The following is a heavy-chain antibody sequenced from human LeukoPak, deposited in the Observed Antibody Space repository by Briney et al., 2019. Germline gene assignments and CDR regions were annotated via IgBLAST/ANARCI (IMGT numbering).Heavy chain of an antibody. J-gene: IGHJ4*02. CDR2: ISSSSSAI. V-gene: IGHV3-48*02. D-gene: IGHD2-15*01. Sequence: QPGGSLRLSCAASGFTFSRFGMNWVRQAPGKGLEWISYISSSSSAIYYADSVKGRFTISRDNAKNSLYLQMSSLRDEDTAVYYCAQKGGTDHWGQGTLVTVFS. CDR1: GFTFSRFG. CDR3: AQKGGTDH.